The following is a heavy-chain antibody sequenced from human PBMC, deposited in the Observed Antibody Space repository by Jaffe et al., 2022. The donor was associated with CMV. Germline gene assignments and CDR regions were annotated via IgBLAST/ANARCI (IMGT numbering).Heavy chain of an antibody. J-gene: IGHJ6*03. V-gene: IGHV1-3*01. CDR1: GYTFTSYA. D-gene: IGHD2-8*01. Sequence: QVQLVQSGAEVKKPGASVKVSCKASGYTFTSYAMHWVRQAPGQRLEWMGWINAGNGNTKYSQKFQGRVTITRDTSASTAYMELSSLRSEDTAVYYCALSGYCTNGVCYGGYYYYYMDVWGKGTTVTVSS. CDR3: ALSGYCTNGVCYGGYYYYYMDV. CDR2: INAGNGNT.